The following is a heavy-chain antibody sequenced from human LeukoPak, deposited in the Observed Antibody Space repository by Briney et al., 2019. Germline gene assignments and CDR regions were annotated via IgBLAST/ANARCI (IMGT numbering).Heavy chain of an antibody. CDR1: GFTFSIYG. J-gene: IGHJ4*02. CDR2: MSGSGGST. CDR3: ARKPCSGGSCFFDY. Sequence: PGGSLRLSCAASGFTFSIYGMSWVRQAPGRGLEWVSAMSGSGGSTYYADSVKGRFTISRDNAKNSLYLQMNSLRAEDTAVYYCARKPCSGGSCFFDYWGQGALVTVSS. V-gene: IGHV3-23*01. D-gene: IGHD2-15*01.